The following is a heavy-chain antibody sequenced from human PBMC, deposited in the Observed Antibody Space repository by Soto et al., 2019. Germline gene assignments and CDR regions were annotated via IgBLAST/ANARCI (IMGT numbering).Heavy chain of an antibody. J-gene: IGHJ4*02. CDR3: ATVAVQVGWFRSDYVPQFDS. Sequence: ASVKVSCKVSGYTLTEFSIHWVRQAPGKGLEWMGGFDPEEGETIYAQRFQGRVIMTEDTSIDTAYMELSSPRSEDTAVYYCATVAVQVGWFRSDYVPQFDSWGQGTLVTVSS. CDR1: GYTLTEFS. D-gene: IGHD3-16*01. V-gene: IGHV1-24*01. CDR2: FDPEEGET.